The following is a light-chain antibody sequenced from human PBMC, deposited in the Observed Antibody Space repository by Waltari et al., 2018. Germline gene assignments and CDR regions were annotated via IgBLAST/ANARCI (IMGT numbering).Light chain of an antibody. J-gene: IGLJ3*02. Sequence: QSVLTQPPSASGTPGQRVTISCSGSSSNIGSDTVNWFQHLPGTAPKILIYTDNPPPSGFPDRFSGSKSGTSASLAISGLQSEDEADYYCATWDDTLHGCWVFGGGTKLTVL. CDR2: TDN. V-gene: IGLV1-44*01. CDR1: SSNIGSDT. CDR3: ATWDDTLHGCWV.